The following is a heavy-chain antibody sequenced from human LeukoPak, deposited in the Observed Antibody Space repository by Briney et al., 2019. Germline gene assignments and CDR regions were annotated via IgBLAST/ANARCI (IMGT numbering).Heavy chain of an antibody. Sequence: PGGSLRLSCAASGFTFSIYSMNWVRQAPGKGLEWVSYISSDSGIIYYAESVKGRFTISRDNAKNSLYLQMNGLRAEDTAVYYCARNYSPFDYWGQGTLVTVSS. V-gene: IGHV3-48*01. J-gene: IGHJ4*02. CDR1: GFTFSIYS. CDR3: ARNYSPFDY. CDR2: ISSDSGII. D-gene: IGHD3-10*01.